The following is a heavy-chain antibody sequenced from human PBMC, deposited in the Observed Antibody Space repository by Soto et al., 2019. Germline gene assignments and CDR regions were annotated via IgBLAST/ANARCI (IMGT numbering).Heavy chain of an antibody. J-gene: IGHJ4*02. CDR2: ITGSGGST. CDR1: GLTFSTYA. CDR3: AKDRYGDYGGIDY. V-gene: IGHV3-23*01. D-gene: IGHD4-17*01. Sequence: PGGPLRLSCAASGLTFSTYAMIWVRQAPGKGLEWVSVITGSGGSTYYADSVKGRFTISRDTSKNTLFLQMNSLRAEDTAVYYCAKDRYGDYGGIDYWGQGTMVTVSS.